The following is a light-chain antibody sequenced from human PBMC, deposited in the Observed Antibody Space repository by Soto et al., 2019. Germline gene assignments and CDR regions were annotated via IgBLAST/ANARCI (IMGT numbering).Light chain of an antibody. CDR1: QSVGTS. Sequence: EIVLTQSPVIRSWHPGERATLSCRASQSVGTSLVWYQQKPGQAPRLLVYGASSRATDIPDRFSGSGSGTDFTLTISRLEPEDFAVYSCQQYGASPLTFGGGTKVDIK. J-gene: IGKJ4*01. V-gene: IGKV3-20*01. CDR3: QQYGASPLT. CDR2: GAS.